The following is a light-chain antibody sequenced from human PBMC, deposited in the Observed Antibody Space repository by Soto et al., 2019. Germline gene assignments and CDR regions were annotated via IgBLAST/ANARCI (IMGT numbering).Light chain of an antibody. CDR1: SSNIGSNT. CDR2: SNS. CDR3: AAWDDGLNALV. J-gene: IGLJ2*01. V-gene: IGLV1-44*01. Sequence: QSVLTQPPSASGTPGQTVIISCSGSSSNIGSNTVNWYQQLPGTAPKLLIFSNSQRPSGVPDRFSGSRSGTSASLPITGVQSEDEAHYYCAAWDDGLNALVFGGGTKLPS.